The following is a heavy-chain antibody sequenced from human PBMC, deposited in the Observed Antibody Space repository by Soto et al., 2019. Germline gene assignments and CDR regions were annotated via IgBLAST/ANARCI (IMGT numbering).Heavy chain of an antibody. V-gene: IGHV1-18*01. CDR1: GYTFTSYG. D-gene: IGHD3-3*01. CDR2: ISAYNGNT. J-gene: IGHJ6*02. Sequence: ASVKVSCKASGYTFTSYGISWVRQAPGQGLEWMGWISAYNGNTNYAQKLQGRVTMTTDTSTSTAYMELRSLRSDDTAVYYCARGHVRITIFGVVMTYGMDVWGQGTTVTVSS. CDR3: ARGHVRITIFGVVMTYGMDV.